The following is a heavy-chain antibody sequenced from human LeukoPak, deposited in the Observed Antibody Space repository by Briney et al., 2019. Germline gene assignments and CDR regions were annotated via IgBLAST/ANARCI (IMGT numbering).Heavy chain of an antibody. Sequence: SETLSLTCTVSGGSISSSSYYWGCIRQPPGKGLECIGSIYHSGSTYYNPSLKSRVTISVDRSKNQFSLNLSSVTAADTAVYYCAREYYDSSGYYQYWYFDLWGRGTLVTVSS. CDR3: AREYYDSSGYYQYWYFDL. CDR1: GGSISSSSYY. V-gene: IGHV4-39*07. J-gene: IGHJ2*01. CDR2: IYHSGST. D-gene: IGHD3-22*01.